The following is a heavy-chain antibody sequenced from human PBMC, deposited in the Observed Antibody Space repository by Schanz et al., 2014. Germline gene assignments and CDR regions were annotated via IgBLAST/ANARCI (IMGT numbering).Heavy chain of an antibody. J-gene: IGHJ2*01. Sequence: QLQLVESGGGVVQPGRSLRLSCAASGFPFRSYVMHWVRQAPGKGLEWVAFISYDGNNQYYADSVKGRFTISRDKAKTSLFLQMNSLRAEDTAVYYCATVGSETYSIYWYFDLWGRGTLVTVSS. CDR2: ISYDGNNQ. V-gene: IGHV3-30*04. CDR1: GFPFRSYV. D-gene: IGHD3-10*01. CDR3: ATVGSETYSIYWYFDL.